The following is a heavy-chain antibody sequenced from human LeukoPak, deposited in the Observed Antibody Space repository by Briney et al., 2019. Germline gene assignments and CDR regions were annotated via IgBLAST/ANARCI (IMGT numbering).Heavy chain of an antibody. J-gene: IGHJ6*02. CDR2: ISGSGGST. CDR1: GFTFSNHA. D-gene: IGHD5-18*01. V-gene: IGHV3-64*04. CDR3: ARTVDTAMADYGMDV. Sequence: GGSLRLSCTASGFTFSNHAMHWVRQAPGKGLEWVSAISGSGGSTYYADSVKGRFTISRDNSKNTLYLQMNSLRAEDTAVYYCARTVDTAMADYGMDVWGQGTTVTVSS.